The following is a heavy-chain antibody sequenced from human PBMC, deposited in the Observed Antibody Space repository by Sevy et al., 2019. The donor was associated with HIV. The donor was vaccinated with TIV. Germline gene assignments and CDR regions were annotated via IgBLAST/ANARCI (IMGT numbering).Heavy chain of an antibody. V-gene: IGHV4-61*08. D-gene: IGHD2-21*02. CDR3: ARVVVTSGNEYYYGMDV. J-gene: IGHJ6*02. CDR2: IYYSGNT. Sequence: SETLSLTCTVSGGSVRSGAYYWSWVRQPPGKGLESIGYIYYSGNTNYNPSLKSRATLSVDTSKNQFSLKLNSMTAADTAVYCCARVVVTSGNEYYYGMDVWGQGTTVTVSS. CDR1: GGSVRSGAYY.